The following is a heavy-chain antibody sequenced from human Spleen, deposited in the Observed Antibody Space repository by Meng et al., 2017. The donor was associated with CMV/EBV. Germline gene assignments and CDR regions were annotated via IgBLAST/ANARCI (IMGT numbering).Heavy chain of an antibody. D-gene: IGHD3-3*01. CDR2: FDPEDGET. V-gene: IGHV1-24*01. J-gene: IGHJ5*02. Sequence: VLVVTSGAEVKKPGASVKVSCKVSGYTLTELSMHWVRQAPGKGLEWMGGFDPEDGETIYAQKFQGRVTMTEDTSTDTAYMELSSLRSEDTAVYYCATSTAVTIFGVAPGGWFDPWGQGTLVTVSS. CDR3: ATSTAVTIFGVAPGGWFDP. CDR1: GYTLTELS.